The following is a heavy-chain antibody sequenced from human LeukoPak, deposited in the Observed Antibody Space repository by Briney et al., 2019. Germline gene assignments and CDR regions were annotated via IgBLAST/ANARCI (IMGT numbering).Heavy chain of an antibody. CDR2: INPNSGGT. V-gene: IGHV1-2*02. D-gene: IGHD6-13*01. Sequence: PGASVSVSCTASGXTFTGHYTHWVRQAPGQGLEWMGWINPNSGGTNYAQKFHGRVTMTRDTSISTAYMELNRLKSDDTAVYYCALLAASGTDYWGQGTLVTVSS. CDR1: GXTFTGHY. CDR3: ALLAASGTDY. J-gene: IGHJ4*02.